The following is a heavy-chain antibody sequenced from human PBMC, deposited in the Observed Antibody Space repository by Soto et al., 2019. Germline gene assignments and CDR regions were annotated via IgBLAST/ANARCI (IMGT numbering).Heavy chain of an antibody. J-gene: IGHJ3*02. V-gene: IGHV3-72*01. Sequence: EVQLVESGGGLVQPGGSLRLSCAASGFTFSDYYMDWVRQASGKGLEWVGRTRNKANSYTTEYAASVKGSFTISRDDSKNTQYLQMNSMKTEDTAVYYCARGNRAFDIWGQGTMVTVSS. CDR2: TRNKANSYTT. CDR1: GFTFSDYY. CDR3: ARGNRAFDI.